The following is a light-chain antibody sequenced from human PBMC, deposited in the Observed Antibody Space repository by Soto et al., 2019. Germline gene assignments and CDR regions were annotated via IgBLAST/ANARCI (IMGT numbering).Light chain of an antibody. CDR1: QPLSNY. CDR2: GAS. CDR3: QHYKNWQLT. V-gene: IGKV3-15*01. Sequence: EVVLTQSPATLSLSPGERATPSCGASQPLSNYLAWFQQKPGQAPRLLIYGASTRATGIPARISGSGSLTESTLTIGSLQYEDVAVYNCQHYKNWQLTFGGGTKV. J-gene: IGKJ4*01.